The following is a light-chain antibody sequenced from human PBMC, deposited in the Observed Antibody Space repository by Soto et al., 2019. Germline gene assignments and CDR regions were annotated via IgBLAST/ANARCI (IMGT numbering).Light chain of an antibody. CDR3: QQYYSTPLT. Sequence: DIVMTQSPDSLAVSLGERATINCKSSQSVLYSSNNKNYLAWYQQKPGQPPKLLIYCASTRESGGPDRFSGSGSGTDFTLTISSLQAEDVAVYYCQQYYSTPLTFGGGTKVDIK. V-gene: IGKV4-1*01. J-gene: IGKJ4*01. CDR2: CAS. CDR1: QSVLYSSNNKNY.